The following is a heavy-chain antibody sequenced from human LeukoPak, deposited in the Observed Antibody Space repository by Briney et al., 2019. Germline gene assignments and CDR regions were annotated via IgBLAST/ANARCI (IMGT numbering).Heavy chain of an antibody. CDR2: IIPIFGTA. CDR3: ATYRQVLLPFES. CDR1: GGTFSSYA. Sequence: ASVKVSCKASGGTFSSYAISWVRQAPGQGREWMGGIIPIFGTANYAQKFQGRVTITADKSTSTAYMELSSLRSEDTAIYYCATYRQVLLPFESWGQGTLVTVSS. V-gene: IGHV1-69*06. J-gene: IGHJ4*02. D-gene: IGHD2-8*02.